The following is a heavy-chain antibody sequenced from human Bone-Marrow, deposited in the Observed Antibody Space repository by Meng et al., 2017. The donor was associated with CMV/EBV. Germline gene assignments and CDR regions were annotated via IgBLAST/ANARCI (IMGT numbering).Heavy chain of an antibody. CDR2: IYYSGST. D-gene: IGHD1-26*01. CDR1: GGSISSYY. Sequence: SETLSLTCTVSGGSISSYYWSWIRQPPGKGLEWIGYIYYSGSTNYNPSLKSRVTISVDTSKNQFSLKLSSVTAADTAVYYCARVVLHFEKWELLPGAFDIWGQGTMVTVSS. J-gene: IGHJ3*02. CDR3: ARVVLHFEKWELLPGAFDI. V-gene: IGHV4-59*01.